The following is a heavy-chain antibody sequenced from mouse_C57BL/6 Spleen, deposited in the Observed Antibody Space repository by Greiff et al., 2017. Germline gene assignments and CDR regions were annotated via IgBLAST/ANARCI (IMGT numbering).Heavy chain of an antibody. V-gene: IGHV1-82*01. CDR3: AKFNYTWFAY. CDR1: GYAFSSSW. J-gene: IGHJ3*01. D-gene: IGHD2-1*01. CDR2: IYPGDGDT. Sequence: VQLQQSGPELVKPGASVKISCKASGYAFSSSWMNWVKQRPGKGLEWIGRIYPGDGDTNYNGKFKGNATLTADKSSSTAYMQLSSLTSEDSAVYFCAKFNYTWFAYWGQGTLVTVSA.